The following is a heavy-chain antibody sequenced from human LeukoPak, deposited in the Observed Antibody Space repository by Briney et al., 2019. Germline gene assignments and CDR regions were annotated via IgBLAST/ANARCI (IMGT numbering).Heavy chain of an antibody. CDR1: ADDISSSRYY. V-gene: IGHV4-39*07. Sequence: PSETLSLTCLDPADDISSSRYYWAWIRQSPGKGLEWIGTFSSGGSAYYNPSLTSRVSISKDTSDNQFSLRLYSVTAADTAVYYCARKQTGTMYDVWGQGTEVTVSS. J-gene: IGHJ4*02. CDR3: ARKQTGTMYDV. CDR2: FSSGGSA. D-gene: IGHD1-7*01.